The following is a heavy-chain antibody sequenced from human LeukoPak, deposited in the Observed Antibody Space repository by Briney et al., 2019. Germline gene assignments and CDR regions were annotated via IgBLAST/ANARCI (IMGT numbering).Heavy chain of an antibody. V-gene: IGHV1-2*02. Sequence: GASVKVSYKASGYTFTSYYMHWVRQAPGQGLEWMGIINPSGGSTNYAQKPQGRVTMTRDTSISTAYMELSRLRSDDTAVYYCARDGSYNWNRAAVYYYMDVWGKGTTVTVSS. CDR2: INPSGGST. J-gene: IGHJ6*03. CDR1: GYTFTSYY. CDR3: ARDGSYNWNRAAVYYYMDV. D-gene: IGHD1/OR15-1a*01.